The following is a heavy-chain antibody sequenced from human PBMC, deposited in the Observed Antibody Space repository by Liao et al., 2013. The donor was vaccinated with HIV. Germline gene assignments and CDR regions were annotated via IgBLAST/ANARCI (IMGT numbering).Heavy chain of an antibody. V-gene: IGHV4-59*10. CDR3: ARVMIRGVIIGFDY. D-gene: IGHD3-10*01. Sequence: QVQLKQWGAGLLKPSETLSLTCAVYGGSINSYYWSWIRQPAGKPLEWIGRISPSGRTAYNPSLKSRVAMSSDTSESHFSLKLNSVTAADTAMYFCARVMIRGVIIGFDYWGQGILVTVSS. J-gene: IGHJ4*02. CDR2: ISPSGRT. CDR1: GGSINSYY.